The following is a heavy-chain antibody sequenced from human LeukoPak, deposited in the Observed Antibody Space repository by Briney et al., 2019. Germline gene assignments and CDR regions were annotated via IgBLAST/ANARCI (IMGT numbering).Heavy chain of an antibody. CDR2: ISGRGDNT. J-gene: IGHJ4*02. CDR3: AREQAVLARPLFRY. Sequence: GGSLRLSCAASGFTFSSYAMSWVRQVPGKGLEWVSGISGRGDNTYYADSVKGRFTISRDNSKNTLYLQMTSLRADDTAVYYCAREQAVLARPLFRYWGQGTLVTVSS. V-gene: IGHV3-23*01. D-gene: IGHD2-21*01. CDR1: GFTFSSYA.